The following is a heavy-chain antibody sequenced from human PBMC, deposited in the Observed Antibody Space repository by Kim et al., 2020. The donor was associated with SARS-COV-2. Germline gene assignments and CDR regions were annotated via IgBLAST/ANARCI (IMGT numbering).Heavy chain of an antibody. CDR2: IRGNDTDT. Sequence: GGSLRLSCAASGFIFSHYAMSWVRQAPGKGLEWVSSIRGNDTDTGYADSVKGRFTISSDHSKSTLYLQLNNLRVEDTATYYCAKRLRAAIGGGFDYWGQGTLVTVSS. D-gene: IGHD2-15*01. CDR3: AKRLRAAIGGGFDY. V-gene: IGHV3-23*01. J-gene: IGHJ4*02. CDR1: GFIFSHYA.